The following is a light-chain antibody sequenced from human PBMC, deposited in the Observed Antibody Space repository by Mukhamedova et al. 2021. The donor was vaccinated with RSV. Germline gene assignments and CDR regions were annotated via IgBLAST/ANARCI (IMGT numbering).Light chain of an antibody. CDR1: SSDIGYYNY. Sequence: GTSSDIGYYNYVSWYQQHPGTAPKLLIYDVDNRPSGVSDRFSGSKSGNTASLTISGLQAEVEADYFCSSYTTTITLVIFGGGTKL. CDR2: DVD. V-gene: IGLV2-14*03. J-gene: IGLJ2*01. CDR3: SSYTTTITLVI.